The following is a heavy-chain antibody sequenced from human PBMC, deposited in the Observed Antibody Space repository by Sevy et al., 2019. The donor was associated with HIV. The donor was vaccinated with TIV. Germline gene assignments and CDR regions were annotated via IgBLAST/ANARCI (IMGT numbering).Heavy chain of an antibody. CDR2: INSDGSST. CDR3: ARGVYGGKTDY. Sequence: SGYLRLSCAASGFTFSSYWMHWVRQAPGKGLVRVSRINSDGSSTSYADSVKGRFTISRVNAKNTLSLQMNSLRADDTAVHFCARGVYGGKTDYWGQGTLVTVSS. V-gene: IGHV3-74*01. J-gene: IGHJ4*02. D-gene: IGHD4-17*01. CDR1: GFTFSSYW.